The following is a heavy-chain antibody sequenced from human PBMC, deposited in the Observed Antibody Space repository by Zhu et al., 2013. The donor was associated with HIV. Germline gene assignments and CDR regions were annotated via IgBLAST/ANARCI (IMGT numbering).Heavy chain of an antibody. J-gene: IGHJ4*02. CDR1: GYTFNGFY. V-gene: IGHV1-2*06. CDR3: ARAYYYESRGYKTNYPFDQ. CDR2: INPNNGVT. D-gene: IGHD3-22*01. Sequence: QVQLVQSGAEVKQPGASVKVSCKASGYTFNGFYMHWVRQAPGQGLEWMGRINPNNGVTNYTQKFQGGVTMTRDTSINTAYMELSSLRSDDTAVYYCARAYYYESRGYKTNYPFDQWGQGTLVTVSS.